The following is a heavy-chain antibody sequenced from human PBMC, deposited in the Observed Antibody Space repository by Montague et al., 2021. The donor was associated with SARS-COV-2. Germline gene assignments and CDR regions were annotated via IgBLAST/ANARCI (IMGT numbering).Heavy chain of an antibody. CDR1: GGSISSYY. J-gene: IGHJ3*02. Sequence: SETLSLTCTVSGGSISSYYWSWIRQPPGKGLEWIGNIYYSGSINFNPSLKSRATISIDTSKNQFFLNVRSVTAADTAVYYCARDTTTPDAFDTWGQGTMVTVSS. CDR2: IYYSGSI. V-gene: IGHV4-59*01. CDR3: ARDTTTPDAFDT. D-gene: IGHD1-14*01.